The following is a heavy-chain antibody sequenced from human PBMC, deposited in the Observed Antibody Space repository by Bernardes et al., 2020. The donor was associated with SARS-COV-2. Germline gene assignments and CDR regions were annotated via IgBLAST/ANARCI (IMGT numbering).Heavy chain of an antibody. CDR1: DYSISINYY. CDR2: IYHSGTT. Sequence: SETLSLTCAVSDYSISINYYWAWIRQSPGKGLEWIGSIYHSGTTYYSPSLKSRITMSVDTSKNQFSLKLTAATAADTAVYYCARDLSVGSTDAFDIWGQGTLVTVSS. V-gene: IGHV4-38-2*02. CDR3: ARDLSVGSTDAFDI. D-gene: IGHD1-26*01. J-gene: IGHJ3*02.